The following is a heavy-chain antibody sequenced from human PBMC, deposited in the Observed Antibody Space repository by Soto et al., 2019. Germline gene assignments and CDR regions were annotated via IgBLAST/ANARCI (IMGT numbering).Heavy chain of an antibody. V-gene: IGHV3-23*01. Sequence: GGSLRLSCAASGFTFSSYAMSWVRQAPGKGLEWVSAISGSGGSTYYADSVKGRFTISRDNSKNTLYLQMNSLRAEDTAVYYCAKDDLDYSNYEGLYYYYGMDVWGQGTTVTVSS. CDR3: AKDDLDYSNYEGLYYYYGMDV. CDR2: ISGSGGST. J-gene: IGHJ6*02. D-gene: IGHD4-4*01. CDR1: GFTFSSYA.